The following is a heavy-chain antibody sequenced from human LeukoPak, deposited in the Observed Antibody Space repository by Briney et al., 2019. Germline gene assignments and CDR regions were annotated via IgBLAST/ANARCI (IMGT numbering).Heavy chain of an antibody. J-gene: IGHJ3*02. D-gene: IGHD3-16*01. CDR1: GDSISNHR. Sequence: PSETLSLTCTVSGDSISNHRLAWIRQPAGKGLEWIGITSGTGDYNPSLKSRVSMSVDTSKNQFSLRLSSVTAADTAVYYCAREGLWAFDIWGQGTMVTVSS. CDR3: AREGLWAFDI. V-gene: IGHV4-4*07. CDR2: TSGTG.